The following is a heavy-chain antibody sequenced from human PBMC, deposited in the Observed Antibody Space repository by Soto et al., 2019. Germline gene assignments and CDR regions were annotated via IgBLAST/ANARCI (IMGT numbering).Heavy chain of an antibody. CDR2: INEDGSEK. CDR1: GFSFSLFW. J-gene: IGHJ4*02. V-gene: IGHV3-7*03. D-gene: IGHD3-16*01. Sequence: EVQLAESGGGLVQPGGSLRLSCAASGFSFSLFWMSWVRQTPGKGLEWVANINEDGSEKFFADSGQGRFTISKDNAKDSLFLQMNSLTADDTAVYYCARTGWTQSSYYFDYWGQGTLVTVSS. CDR3: ARTGWTQSSYYFDY.